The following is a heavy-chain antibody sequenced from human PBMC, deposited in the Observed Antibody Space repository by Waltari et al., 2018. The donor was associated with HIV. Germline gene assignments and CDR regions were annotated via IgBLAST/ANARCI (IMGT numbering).Heavy chain of an antibody. CDR3: ARIAYDSSGYGWFDP. CDR1: GFTFSSYW. D-gene: IGHD3-22*01. CDR2: INGDGSTT. J-gene: IGHJ5*02. Sequence: EVQLVESGGGLVQPGGSLRISCAASGFTFSSYWMPWVRQAPGKGLVWVSRINGDGSTTSYADSVKGRFTISRDNAKNTLYLQMNSLRAEDTAVYYCARIAYDSSGYGWFDPWGQGTLVTVSS. V-gene: IGHV3-74*01.